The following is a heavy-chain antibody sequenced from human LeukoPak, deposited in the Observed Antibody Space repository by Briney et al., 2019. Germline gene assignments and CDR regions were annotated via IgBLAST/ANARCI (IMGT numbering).Heavy chain of an antibody. D-gene: IGHD1-26*01. V-gene: IGHV1-3*01. CDR1: GYSLTEVS. Sequence: ASVKVSCKVSGYSLTEVSMHWVRQAPGQRLEWMGWINAGNGNTKYSQKFQGRVTITRDTSASTAYMELSSLRSEDTAVYYCARGSTHFQHWGQGTLVTVSS. CDR3: ARGSTHFQH. J-gene: IGHJ1*01. CDR2: INAGNGNT.